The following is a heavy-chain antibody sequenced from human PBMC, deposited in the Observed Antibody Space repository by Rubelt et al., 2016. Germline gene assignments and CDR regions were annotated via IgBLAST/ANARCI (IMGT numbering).Heavy chain of an antibody. CDR1: GYTFTSYG. D-gene: IGHD1-26*01. Sequence: QVQLVQSGAEVKKPGASVKVSCKASGYTFTSYGISWVRQAPGQGLEWMGWISAYNGNQKHEQKLTVRVTGTTDRARSRAYMELRCLRCDDTAVYDCARDEGYSGSDPWGQGTLVTVSS. J-gene: IGHJ5*02. CDR2: ISAYNGNQ. V-gene: IGHV1-18*01. CDR3: ARDEGYSGSDP.